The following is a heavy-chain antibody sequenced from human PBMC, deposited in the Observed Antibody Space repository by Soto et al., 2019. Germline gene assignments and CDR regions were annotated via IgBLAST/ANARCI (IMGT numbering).Heavy chain of an antibody. D-gene: IGHD2-15*01. CDR2: IHCSGST. J-gene: IGHJ4*02. Sequence: QVQLQESGPGLVKPSETLSLSCTVSGGSVSSGSYYWSWIRQPPGKGLEWIGYIHCSGSTKYNPSLKSRVTSSVDTSKNQFSLKMSSVTAADTALYYCARSEIGLQFDCWGQGTLVTVSS. V-gene: IGHV4-61*01. CDR1: GGSVSSGSYY. CDR3: ARSEIGLQFDC.